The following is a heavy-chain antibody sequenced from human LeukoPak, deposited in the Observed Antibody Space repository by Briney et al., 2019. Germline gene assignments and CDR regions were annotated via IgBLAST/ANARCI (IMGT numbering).Heavy chain of an antibody. Sequence: PGRSLRLSYAASEFTFSDAWMNWVRQAPGKGLEWVGRIKNKFNGETTDYAAPVKGRFTISRDDSKKTLYLQMNSLKADDTAVYFCTTVTVCTGSSCPGAFDHWGQGTLVTVSS. D-gene: IGHD2-8*02. CDR3: TTVTVCTGSSCPGAFDH. J-gene: IGHJ4*02. CDR2: IKNKFNGETT. CDR1: EFTFSDAW. V-gene: IGHV3-15*01.